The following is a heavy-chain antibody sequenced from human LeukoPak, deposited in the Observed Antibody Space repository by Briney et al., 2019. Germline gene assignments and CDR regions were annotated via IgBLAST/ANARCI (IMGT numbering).Heavy chain of an antibody. CDR1: GFTFSSYW. Sequence: GGSLRLSCAATGFTFSSYWMTWVRQAPGKGLDWVANINQDGSKTFFVDSVEGRFTISRDNANKLLYLQMNSLRPEDTAVYFCARASGFQLYYYYYMDVWGKGTTVTISS. V-gene: IGHV3-7*01. D-gene: IGHD1-1*01. CDR3: ARASGFQLYYYYYMDV. J-gene: IGHJ6*03. CDR2: INQDGSKT.